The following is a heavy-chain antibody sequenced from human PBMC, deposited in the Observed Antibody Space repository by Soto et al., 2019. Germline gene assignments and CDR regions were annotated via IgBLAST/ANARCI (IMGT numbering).Heavy chain of an antibody. V-gene: IGHV3-64*01. CDR2: ISSNGGST. CDR1: GFTFSSYA. J-gene: IGHJ4*02. CDR3: ARVGSYYYDSSGYFDY. D-gene: IGHD3-22*01. Sequence: GGSLRLSCAASGFTFSSYAMHWVRQAPGKGLEYVSAISSNGGSTYYANSVKGRFTISRDNSKNTLYLQMGSLRAEDMAVYYCARVGSYYYDSSGYFDYWGQGPLVTVSS.